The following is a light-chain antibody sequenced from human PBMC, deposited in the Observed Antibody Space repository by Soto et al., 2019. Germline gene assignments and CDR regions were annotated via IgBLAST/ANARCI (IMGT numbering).Light chain of an antibody. CDR2: AAS. J-gene: IGKJ2*01. Sequence: DIQMTQSPSSLSASVGDRVTITCRASQSISSYLNWYQQKPGKAPKLLIYAASSLQSGVPSRFGGSGSGTDFTLTISSLQPEDFATYYCPQSYSTPYTFGQGTKLEIK. V-gene: IGKV1-39*01. CDR1: QSISSY. CDR3: PQSYSTPYT.